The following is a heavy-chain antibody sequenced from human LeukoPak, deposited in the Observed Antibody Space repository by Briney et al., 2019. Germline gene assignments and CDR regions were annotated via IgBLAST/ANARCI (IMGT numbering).Heavy chain of an antibody. CDR2: IYYRGTT. CDR1: GGSINDYY. D-gene: IGHD3-10*01. Sequence: SETLSLTCTVSGGSINDYYWNWLRQPPGKGLEWIGFIYYRGTTNNNPSLKSRVTTSIDTSKKQFSLNLSSVTAADTAIYYCAGVFSGRLPFELWGQGILVTVSS. CDR3: AGVFSGRLPFEL. V-gene: IGHV4-59*03. J-gene: IGHJ4*02.